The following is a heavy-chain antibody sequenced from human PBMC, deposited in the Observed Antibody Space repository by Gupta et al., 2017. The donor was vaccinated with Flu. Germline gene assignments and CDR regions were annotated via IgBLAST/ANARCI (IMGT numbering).Heavy chain of an antibody. CDR2: ISSSSSSI. CDR1: GLNFNNLT. V-gene: IGHV3-48*02. Sequence: EVQLVESGGGLVQPGGSLSHSCAASGLNFNNLTMFWVRQAPGKALEWISYISSSSSSIYYADTVEGRFTISRDNAKNSLFLQMNSLRDEDTAVYYCARVFGVAGIDYWGQGILVTVSP. CDR3: ARVFGVAGIDY. D-gene: IGHD3-3*01. J-gene: IGHJ4*02.